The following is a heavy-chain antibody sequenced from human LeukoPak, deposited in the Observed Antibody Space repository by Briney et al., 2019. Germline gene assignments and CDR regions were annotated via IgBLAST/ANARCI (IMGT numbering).Heavy chain of an antibody. CDR3: ARGTAGHGDY. V-gene: IGHV3-20*04. D-gene: IGHD1-1*01. Sequence: GGSLRLSCAASGFTFDDYGMSWVRQAPGKGLEWVSGINWSGGSTDYADSVKGRFTISRDNAKNSLSLQMKSLRAEDTAVYYCARGTAGHGDYWGQGTLVTVSS. CDR2: INWSGGST. J-gene: IGHJ4*02. CDR1: GFTFDDYG.